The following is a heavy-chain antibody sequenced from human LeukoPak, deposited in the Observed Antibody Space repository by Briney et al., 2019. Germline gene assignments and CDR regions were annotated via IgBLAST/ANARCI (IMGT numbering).Heavy chain of an antibody. V-gene: IGHV4-59*01. D-gene: IGHD6-19*01. Sequence: ASETLSLTCTVSGGSISSYYWSWIRQPPGKGLEWIGYIYYSGSTNYNPSPKSRVTISVDTSKNQFSLKLSSVTAADTAVYYCATLEYSSGWYAFDYWGQGTLVTVSS. CDR1: GGSISSYY. CDR2: IYYSGST. J-gene: IGHJ4*02. CDR3: ATLEYSSGWYAFDY.